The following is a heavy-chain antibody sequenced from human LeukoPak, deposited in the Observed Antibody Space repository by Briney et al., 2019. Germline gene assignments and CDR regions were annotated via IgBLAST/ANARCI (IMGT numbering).Heavy chain of an antibody. D-gene: IGHD6-19*01. V-gene: IGHV3-23*01. J-gene: IGHJ4*02. Sequence: GGSLRLSCTASGFIFSNYAMSWVRQAPGRRLEWVSANSGSGTYYAASVKGRFTISRDNSKNTLYLQMNSLRAEDTAVYHCANTGYSSGWHGRPFDCWGQGTLVTVSS. CDR2: NSGSGT. CDR1: GFIFSNYA. CDR3: ANTGYSSGWHGRPFDC.